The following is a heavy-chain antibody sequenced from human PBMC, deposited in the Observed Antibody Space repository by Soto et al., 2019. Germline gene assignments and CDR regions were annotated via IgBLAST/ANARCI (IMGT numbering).Heavy chain of an antibody. V-gene: IGHV1-46*01. CDR1: GYTFTNYY. CDR3: ARDRGVDVSMVGVVDH. CDR2: INPSDGST. Sequence: QVQLVQSGAEVRKPGASVKLSCKASGYTFTNYYMQWVRLAPGQGLEWMAIINPSDGSTQYAQKFQGRVTMTRDTSTSTIYMELSSLRSEDTAVYYCARDRGVDVSMVGVVDHWGQGTLVTVSS. D-gene: IGHD5-18*01. J-gene: IGHJ4*02.